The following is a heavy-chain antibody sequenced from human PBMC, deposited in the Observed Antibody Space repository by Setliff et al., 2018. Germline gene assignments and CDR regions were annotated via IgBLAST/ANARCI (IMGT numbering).Heavy chain of an antibody. D-gene: IGHD2-2*01. CDR3: ARLVRYCTRTSCQRTPGAEY. J-gene: IGHJ4*02. Sequence: GASVKVSCKTPGKTDDSYHIHWVRQAPGQGLEWIGWISPHTGKAFYAPQFQGRVIMTTDTSSTTAYLDLRSLRSDDTAVYYCARLVRYCTRTSCQRTPGAEYWGQGTLVTVSS. CDR1: GKTDDSYH. CDR2: ISPHTGKA. V-gene: IGHV1-18*01.